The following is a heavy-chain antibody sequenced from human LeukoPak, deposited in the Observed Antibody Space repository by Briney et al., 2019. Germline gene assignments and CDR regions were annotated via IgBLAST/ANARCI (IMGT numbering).Heavy chain of an antibody. J-gene: IGHJ5*02. Sequence: GGSLRLSCAASGFTVSGNEMSWVRQAPGKGLEWVSSISGGRTYYADSRKGRFTISRDNSKKTVHLQMNSLRAEDTAVYYCARALGCSSTSCYGNWFDPWGQGTLVTVSS. CDR3: ARALGCSSTSCYGNWFDP. V-gene: IGHV3-38-3*01. CDR2: ISGGRT. D-gene: IGHD2-2*01. CDR1: GFTVSGNE.